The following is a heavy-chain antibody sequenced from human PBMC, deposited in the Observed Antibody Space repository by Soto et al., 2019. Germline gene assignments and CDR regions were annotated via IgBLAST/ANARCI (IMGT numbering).Heavy chain of an antibody. CDR2: IYYSGST. CDR3: ARGSSGWYYFGY. D-gene: IGHD6-19*01. CDR1: GGSISSGGYY. V-gene: IGHV4-31*03. J-gene: IGHJ4*02. Sequence: QVQLQESGPGLVKPSQTLSLTCTVSGGSISSGGYYWSWIRQHPGKGLEWIGYIYYSGSTYYNPSLKSRFTISVDTSKNQFSLKLSSVTAEDTAVYYCARGSSGWYYFGYWGQGTLVTVSS.